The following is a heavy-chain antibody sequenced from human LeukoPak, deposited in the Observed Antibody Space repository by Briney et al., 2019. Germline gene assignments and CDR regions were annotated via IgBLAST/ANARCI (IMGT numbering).Heavy chain of an antibody. V-gene: IGHV4-34*01. J-gene: IGHJ4*02. D-gene: IGHD4-23*01. Sequence: SETLSLTCAVYGGSFNTYYWSWIRQPPGKGLEWIGEINHSGSTNYNPSLKSRFTISVDTSKNQFSLKLSSVTAADTAVYYCAKALRTGVYGGNSWGYWGQGTLVTVSS. CDR1: GGSFNTYY. CDR2: INHSGST. CDR3: AKALRTGVYGGNSWGY.